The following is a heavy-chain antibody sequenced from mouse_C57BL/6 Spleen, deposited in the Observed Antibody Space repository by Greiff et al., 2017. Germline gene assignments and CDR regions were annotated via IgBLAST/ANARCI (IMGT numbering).Heavy chain of an antibody. CDR1: GYTFTSYW. Sequence: QVQLQQSGAELVKPGASVKLSCKASGYTFTSYWITWVKQRPGQGLEWIGDIYPGSGSTNYNEKFKRKGTLTVDTTSSTAYMQLSILTSEDSAVYDSARAYYSNYADYAMDYWGQGTSVTVSS. J-gene: IGHJ4*01. V-gene: IGHV1-55*01. D-gene: IGHD2-5*01. CDR2: IYPGSGST. CDR3: ARAYYSNYADYAMDY.